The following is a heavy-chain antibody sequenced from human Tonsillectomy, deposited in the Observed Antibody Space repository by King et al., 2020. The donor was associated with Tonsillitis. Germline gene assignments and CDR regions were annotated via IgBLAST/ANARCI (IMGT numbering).Heavy chain of an antibody. Sequence: QLQESGPGLVKPSETLSLTCTVSGGSISSDYWSWIRQPPGMGLEWIGYIYYSGNTNYNPSLKSRVTISIDTSKTQFSLQLSSVTAADTAVYYCARGRRIRVAGPDRYCNVDLWGRGTLVTVSS. D-gene: IGHD6-19*01. J-gene: IGHJ2*01. V-gene: IGHV4-59*01. CDR1: GGSISSDY. CDR3: ARGRRIRVAGPDRYCNVDL. CDR2: IYYSGNT.